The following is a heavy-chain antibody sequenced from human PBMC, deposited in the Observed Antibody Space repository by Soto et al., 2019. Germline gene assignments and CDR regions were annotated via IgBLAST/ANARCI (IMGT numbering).Heavy chain of an antibody. CDR3: ARETAYYFDY. CDR1: GGSFSGYY. V-gene: IGHV4-34*01. D-gene: IGHD5-18*01. J-gene: IGHJ4*02. CDR2: INHSGST. Sequence: SETLSLTCAVYGGSFSGYYWSWIRQPPGKGLEWIGEINHSGSTNYNPSLKSRVTISVDTSKNQFSLKLSSVTAADTAVYYCARETAYYFDYWGQGTLVTVSS.